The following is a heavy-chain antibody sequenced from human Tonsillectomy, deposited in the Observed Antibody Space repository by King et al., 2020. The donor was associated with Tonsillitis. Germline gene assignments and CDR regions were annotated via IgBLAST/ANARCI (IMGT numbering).Heavy chain of an antibody. D-gene: IGHD3-22*01. CDR1: GGSISSHY. V-gene: IGHV4-59*11. CDR3: ATSDSSDYFQY. Sequence: VQLQESGPGLVKPSETLSLICSVSGGSISSHYWSWIRQPPGKRLEWIGYGYYRGITNYNPSLKSRVTISLDTSKNQFSLKLNSVTAAETAMYYCATSDSSDYFQYWGQXTXVTVSS. J-gene: IGHJ4*02. CDR2: GYYRGIT.